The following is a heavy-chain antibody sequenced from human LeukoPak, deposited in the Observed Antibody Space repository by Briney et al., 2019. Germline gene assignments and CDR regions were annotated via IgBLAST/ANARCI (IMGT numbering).Heavy chain of an antibody. J-gene: IGHJ3*01. CDR1: GFTFSSYW. CDR3: AKDSAYYYDSSGYFPD. V-gene: IGHV3-7*03. CDR2: IKQDGSEK. Sequence: PGGSLRPSCAASGFTFSSYWMSWVRQAPGKGLEWVANIKQDGSEKYYVDSVKGRFTISRDNAKNFLYLQMNSLRAEDTALYYCAKDSAYYYDSSGYFPDWGQGTMATVSS. D-gene: IGHD3-22*01.